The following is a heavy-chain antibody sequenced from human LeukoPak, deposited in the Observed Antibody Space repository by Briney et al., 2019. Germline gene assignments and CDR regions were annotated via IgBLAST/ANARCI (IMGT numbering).Heavy chain of an antibody. Sequence: GGSLRLSCAASGFTFRSYDMFWVRQPTGKGLEWVSGIGTVGDTNYADSVKGRFTISRENAKNSLYLQMNSLRAGDTAVYYCARGSSYDILSRYYGMDVWGQGTTVTVSS. CDR3: ARGSSYDILSRYYGMDV. D-gene: IGHD3-9*01. J-gene: IGHJ6*02. V-gene: IGHV3-13*04. CDR1: GFTFRSYD. CDR2: IGTVGDT.